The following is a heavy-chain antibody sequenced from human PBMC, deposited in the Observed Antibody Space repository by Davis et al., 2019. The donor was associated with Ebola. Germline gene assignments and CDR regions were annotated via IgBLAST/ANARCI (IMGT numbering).Heavy chain of an antibody. CDR1: GGSFSGYY. V-gene: IGHV4-34*01. J-gene: IGHJ6*02. Sequence: MPSETLSLTCAVYGGSFSGYYWSWIRQPPGKGLEWIGEINHSGSTNYNPSLKSRVTISVDTSKNQFSLKLSSVTAADTAVYYCARVGVTGTRPLYYYYGMDVWGQGTTVTVSS. D-gene: IGHD1-20*01. CDR2: INHSGST. CDR3: ARVGVTGTRPLYYYYGMDV.